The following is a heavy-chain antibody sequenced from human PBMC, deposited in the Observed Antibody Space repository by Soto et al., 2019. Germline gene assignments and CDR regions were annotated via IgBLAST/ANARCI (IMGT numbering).Heavy chain of an antibody. CDR1: GGSFSGYY. V-gene: IGHV4-34*01. CDR2: INHSGTA. CDR3: ARDPVGATHFDY. J-gene: IGHJ4*02. D-gene: IGHD1-26*01. Sequence: SETLSLTCAVYGGSFSGYYWTWIRQPPGTGLEWIGEINHSGTAYYNPSLKSRVTISVDTSKNQFSLRLTSVTAADATVYYCARDPVGATHFDYWGQGALVTVSS.